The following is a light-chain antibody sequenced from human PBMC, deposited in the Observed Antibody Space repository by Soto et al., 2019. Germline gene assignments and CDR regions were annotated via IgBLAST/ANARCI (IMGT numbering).Light chain of an antibody. V-gene: IGKV1-12*01. CDR3: NQLNSYRPS. CDR1: QDISGW. J-gene: IGKJ5*01. CDR2: ASS. Sequence: DIQMTQSPASVSASVGDSVTITCRASQDISGWLAWYQQRPGTAPHLLIYASSTLNSGFPSRFRGSGSWTDFTLTIRGLQPADFSTDYCNQLNSYRPSFGQGTRLAIK.